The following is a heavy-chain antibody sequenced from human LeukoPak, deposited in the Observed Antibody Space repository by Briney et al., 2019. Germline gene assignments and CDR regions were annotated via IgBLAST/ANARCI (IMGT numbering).Heavy chain of an antibody. Sequence: SETLSLTCTVSGYSISSGNYWGWIRQPPGKGPEWIGSIYHSGSTYYNPSLKSRVSISVDTSKNQFSLRLSSVTAADTAVYYCARDGGFYYFDYWGQGTLVTVSS. J-gene: IGHJ4*02. D-gene: IGHD6-25*01. CDR3: ARDGGFYYFDY. CDR1: GYSISSGNY. V-gene: IGHV4-38-2*02. CDR2: IYHSGST.